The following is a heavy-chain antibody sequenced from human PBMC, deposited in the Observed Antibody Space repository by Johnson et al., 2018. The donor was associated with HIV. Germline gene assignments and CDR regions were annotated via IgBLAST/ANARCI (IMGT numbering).Heavy chain of an antibody. D-gene: IGHD3-22*01. CDR1: GFTFSSYA. J-gene: IGHJ3*02. CDR3: AKGAYYDSSGYYYGAFDI. CDR2: ISYDGSNK. V-gene: IGHV3-30*04. Sequence: QVQLVESGGGLVQPGGSLRLSCAASGFTFSSYAMHWVRQAPGKGLEWVAVISYDGSNKYYADSVKGRFTISRDNSKNTLYLQMNSLRAEDTAVYYCAKGAYYDSSGYYYGAFDIWGQGTMVTVSS.